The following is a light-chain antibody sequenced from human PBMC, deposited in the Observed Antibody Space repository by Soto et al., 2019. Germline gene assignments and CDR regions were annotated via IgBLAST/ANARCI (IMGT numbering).Light chain of an antibody. CDR2: DAS. J-gene: IGKJ4*01. Sequence: DVQLTQSPATLSASVGVRVDITCQATRNIVNYLNWFQQRPGRAPQLLIADASRLEPGVPSRFSGQSSGTDFTLVISSLQPEDFATYYCQQYADLPLTFGGGTRVEV. CDR3: QQYADLPLT. V-gene: IGKV1-33*01. CDR1: RNIVNY.